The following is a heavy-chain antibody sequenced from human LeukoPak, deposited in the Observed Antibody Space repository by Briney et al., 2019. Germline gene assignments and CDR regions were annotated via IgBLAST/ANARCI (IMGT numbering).Heavy chain of an antibody. CDR1: GFTFRSYA. CDR3: VKGDYGDYPYYFDY. D-gene: IGHD4-17*01. V-gene: IGHV3-64D*09. J-gene: IGHJ4*02. Sequence: GGSLRLSCSAAGFTFRSYAMYWVRQAPEKGLEYVSGISSNGNNTYYADSVKGRFTISRDNSKNTLYLQMSSLRAEDTAVYYCVKGDYGDYPYYFDYWGQGTLVTVSS. CDR2: ISSNGNNT.